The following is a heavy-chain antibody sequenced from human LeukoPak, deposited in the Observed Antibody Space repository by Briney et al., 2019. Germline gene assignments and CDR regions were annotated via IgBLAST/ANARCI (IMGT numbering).Heavy chain of an antibody. V-gene: IGHV1-24*01. CDR3: ATALTITGTPNYYYYMDV. D-gene: IGHD1-20*01. CDR2: FDPEDGET. Sequence: ASVKVSCKVSGYTLTELSMRWVRQAPGKGLEWMGGFDPEDGETIYAQKFQGRVTMTEDTSTDTAYMELSSLRSEDTAVYYCATALTITGTPNYYYYMDVWGKGTTVTVSS. CDR1: GYTLTELS. J-gene: IGHJ6*03.